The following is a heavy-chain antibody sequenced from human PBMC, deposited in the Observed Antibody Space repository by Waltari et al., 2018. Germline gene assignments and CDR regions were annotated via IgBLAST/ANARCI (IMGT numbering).Heavy chain of an antibody. J-gene: IGHJ6*03. D-gene: IGHD6-19*01. CDR2: INHSGST. CDR1: GGSFIGYY. CDR3: ARAREYSSGWYSYYYYYMDV. V-gene: IGHV4-34*01. Sequence: QVQLQQWGAGLLKPSETLSLTCAVYGGSFIGYYWSWIRQPPGKGLEWIGEINHSGSTNYNPSLKRRVTISVDTSKNQFSLKLSSVTAADTAVYYCARAREYSSGWYSYYYYYMDVWGKGTTVTISS.